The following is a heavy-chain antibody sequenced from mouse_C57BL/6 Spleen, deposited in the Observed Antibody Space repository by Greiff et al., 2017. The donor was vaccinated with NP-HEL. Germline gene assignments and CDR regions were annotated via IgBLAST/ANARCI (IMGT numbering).Heavy chain of an antibody. CDR2: ISYDGSN. Sequence: EVKLQESGPGLVKPSQSLSLTCSVTGYSITSGYYWNWIRQFPGNKLEWMGYISYDGSNNYNPSLKNRIPITRDTSKNQFFLKLNSVTTEDTATYYCARTVVATPAWFAYWGQGTLVTVSA. CDR1: GYSITSGYY. D-gene: IGHD1-1*01. CDR3: ARTVVATPAWFAY. J-gene: IGHJ3*01. V-gene: IGHV3-6*01.